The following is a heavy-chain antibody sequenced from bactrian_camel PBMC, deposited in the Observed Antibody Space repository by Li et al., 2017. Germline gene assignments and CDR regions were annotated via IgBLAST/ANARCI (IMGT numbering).Heavy chain of an antibody. CDR2: IGTGGSDR. D-gene: IGHD6*01. Sequence: DVQLVESGGGSVQAGGSLRLSCAASGYSGSRKCMGWFRQAPGKERGGVAFIGTGGSDRSCADSVKGRFTISKDYAKKTVYLLMNSLKPEDTAMYTCVAGQAEGRWCPVEATTSEFGYRGQGTQVTVS. CDR3: VAGQAEGRWCPVEATTSEFGY. J-gene: IGHJ6*01. V-gene: IGHV3S40*01. CDR1: GYSGSRKC.